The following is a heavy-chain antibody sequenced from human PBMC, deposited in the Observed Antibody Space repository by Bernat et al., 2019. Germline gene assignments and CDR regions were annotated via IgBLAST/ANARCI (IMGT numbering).Heavy chain of an antibody. CDR3: ARGPGGLGWFDP. V-gene: IGHV4-31*03. CDR1: GVSISSGGYH. CDR2: IYYSGST. D-gene: IGHD1-26*01. Sequence: QVQLQESGPGLVKPSQTLSLTCTVSGVSISSGGYHWSWIRQHPGKGLEWIGYIYYSGSTYYNPSPKRRVTISVDTAKNQFSPKLSSVTGAEAAVYYCARGPGGLGWFDPWGQGTLVTVSS. J-gene: IGHJ5*02.